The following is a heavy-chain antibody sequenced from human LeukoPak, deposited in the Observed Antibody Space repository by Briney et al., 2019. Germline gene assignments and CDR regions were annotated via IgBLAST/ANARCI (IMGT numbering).Heavy chain of an antibody. Sequence: ASVKVSCKASGYTFTGYYMHWVRQAPGQGLEWMGWINPNSGGTNYAQKFQGRVTMTRDTSISTAYMELSRLRSDDTAVYYCARDSGGAAAGIDLHMDVWGKGTTVTVSS. D-gene: IGHD6-13*01. CDR2: INPNSGGT. J-gene: IGHJ6*03. V-gene: IGHV1-2*02. CDR1: GYTFTGYY. CDR3: ARDSGGAAAGIDLHMDV.